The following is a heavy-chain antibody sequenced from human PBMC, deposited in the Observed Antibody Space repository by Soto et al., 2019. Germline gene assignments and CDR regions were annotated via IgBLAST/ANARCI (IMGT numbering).Heavy chain of an antibody. J-gene: IGHJ6*02. CDR1: GGTFSSFL. Sequence: QVQLVQSGAEVKTPGSSVKVSCKASGGTFSSFLMGWVRQAPGQGLEWMGGIIPVFGTATYAQKFEGRVTITADDSTSTVYMELSGLNSEDTAVYYCILDCTSMSCYGSLGVDVWGQGTTVTVSS. V-gene: IGHV1-69*01. D-gene: IGHD2-2*01. CDR2: IIPVFGTA. CDR3: ILDCTSMSCYGSLGVDV.